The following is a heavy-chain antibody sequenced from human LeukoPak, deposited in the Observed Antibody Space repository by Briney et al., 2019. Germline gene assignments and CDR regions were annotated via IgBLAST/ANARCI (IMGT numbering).Heavy chain of an antibody. Sequence: GGSLRLSCAASGFTFSDYYMSWIRQAPGKGLEWVSYISSSGSTIYYADSVKGRFTISRDNAKNSLYLQMNSLRAEDTAVYYCARLYNWNDDDAFDIWGQGTMVTVSS. J-gene: IGHJ3*02. V-gene: IGHV3-11*04. D-gene: IGHD1-20*01. CDR1: GFTFSDYY. CDR3: ARLYNWNDDDAFDI. CDR2: ISSSGSTI.